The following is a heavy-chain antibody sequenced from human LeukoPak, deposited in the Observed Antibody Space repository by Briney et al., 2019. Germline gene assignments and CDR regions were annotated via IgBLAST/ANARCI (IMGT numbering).Heavy chain of an antibody. D-gene: IGHD4-11*01. Sequence: GGSLRLSCAGSGDSFISHTMIWVRQAPGKGLEWISYIGYSGSPIYYADSVKGRFSISRDDAKTSLYLHMNSLRAEDTAIYYCAREYDSRARFDSWGQGILVTVSS. CDR3: AREYDSRARFDS. V-gene: IGHV3-48*01. CDR1: GDSFISHT. J-gene: IGHJ4*02. CDR2: IGYSGSPI.